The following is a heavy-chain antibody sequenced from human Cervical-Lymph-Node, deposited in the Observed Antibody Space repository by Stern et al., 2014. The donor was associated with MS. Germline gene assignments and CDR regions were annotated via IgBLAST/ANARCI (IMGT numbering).Heavy chain of an antibody. J-gene: IGHJ4*02. CDR1: GYTFTNYG. Sequence: QDQLVQSGSEVEKPGASVKVSCKASGYTFTNYGITWVRQAPGRGLEWMGWISAYNGDTNYAQNLQGRVTMTTDTSMTTAYMELRSLRSDDTAVYYCARTYVRAFDYWGQGSLVTVSS. CDR3: ARTYVRAFDY. V-gene: IGHV1-18*01. CDR2: ISAYNGDT. D-gene: IGHD3-16*01.